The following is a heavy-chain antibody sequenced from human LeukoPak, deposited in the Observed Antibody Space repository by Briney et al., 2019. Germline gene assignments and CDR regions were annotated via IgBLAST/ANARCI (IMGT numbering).Heavy chain of an antibody. CDR3: ATGEYCSSTSCYARGPYYFDY. CDR1: GFSFSSYT. J-gene: IGHJ4*02. CDR2: ITGSGVST. Sequence: PGGSLRLSCAASGFSFSSYTMTWVRQAPGKGLEWVSIITGSGVSTYYADSVKGRFTISRDNFKNTLYLQMNSLRAEDTAVYYCATGEYCSSTSCYARGPYYFDYWGQGTLVTVSS. V-gene: IGHV3-23*01. D-gene: IGHD2-2*01.